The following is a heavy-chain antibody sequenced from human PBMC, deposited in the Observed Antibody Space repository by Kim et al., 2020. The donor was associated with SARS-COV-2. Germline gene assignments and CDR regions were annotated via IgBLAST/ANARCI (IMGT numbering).Heavy chain of an antibody. D-gene: IGHD6-13*01. CDR3: ARQYSELVLGY. J-gene: IGHJ4*02. V-gene: IGHV5-51*01. Sequence: TRYSPSFQGQVTISADKSISTAYLQWSSLKASDTAMYYCARQYSELVLGYWGQGTLVTVSS. CDR2: T.